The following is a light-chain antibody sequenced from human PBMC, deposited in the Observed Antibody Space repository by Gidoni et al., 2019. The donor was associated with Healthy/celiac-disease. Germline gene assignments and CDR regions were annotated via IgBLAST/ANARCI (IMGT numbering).Light chain of an antibody. V-gene: IGKV1-5*01. CDR3: QQYNSYSPRT. J-gene: IGKJ2*01. CDR1: QSISSW. Sequence: DIQMTQSPSTLSASVGDRVTITCRASQSISSWLAWYQQKPRKAPKLLIYDASSLESGVPSRFSGSGSGTEFTLTISSLQPDDFATYYCQQYNSYSPRTFGQGTKLEIK. CDR2: DAS.